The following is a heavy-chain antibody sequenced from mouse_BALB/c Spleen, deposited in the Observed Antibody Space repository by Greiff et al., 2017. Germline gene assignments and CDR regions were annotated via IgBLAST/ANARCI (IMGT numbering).Heavy chain of an antibody. CDR2: ISSGGGST. J-gene: IGHJ3*01. CDR1: GFAFSSYD. CDR3: ARHNYYGSSSWFAY. V-gene: IGHV5-12-1*01. D-gene: IGHD1-1*01. Sequence: DVHLVESGGGLVKPGGSLKLSCAASGFAFSSYDMSWVRQTPEKRLEWVAYISSGGGSTYYPDTVKGRFTISRDNAKNTLYLQMSSLKSEDTAMYYCARHNYYGSSSWFAYWGQGTLATVSA.